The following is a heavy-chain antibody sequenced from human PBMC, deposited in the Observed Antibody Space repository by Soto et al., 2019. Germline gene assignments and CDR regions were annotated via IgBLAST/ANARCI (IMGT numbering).Heavy chain of an antibody. Sequence: GGSLRLSCAASGFTFSSYAMSWVRQAPGKGLEWVSAISGSGGSTYYADSVKGRFTISRDNSKNTLYLQMNSLRAEDTAVYYCAKSREITMVRGVPYGMDVWGQGTTVTVSS. D-gene: IGHD3-10*01. J-gene: IGHJ6*02. CDR2: ISGSGGST. CDR3: AKSREITMVRGVPYGMDV. CDR1: GFTFSSYA. V-gene: IGHV3-23*01.